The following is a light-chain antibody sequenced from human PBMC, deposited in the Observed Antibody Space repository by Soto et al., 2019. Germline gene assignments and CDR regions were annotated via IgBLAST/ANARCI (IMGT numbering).Light chain of an antibody. J-gene: IGKJ4*01. Sequence: EIVLTQSPATLSLSPGERATLSCRASQSVSSYLAWYQQKPGQAPRLLSYDSSNRATGIPARFRGSGSGTDFSLTISSLEPEDFAVYYCHQRSNWLTFGGGTKVEIK. CDR2: DSS. CDR3: HQRSNWLT. CDR1: QSVSSY. V-gene: IGKV3-11*01.